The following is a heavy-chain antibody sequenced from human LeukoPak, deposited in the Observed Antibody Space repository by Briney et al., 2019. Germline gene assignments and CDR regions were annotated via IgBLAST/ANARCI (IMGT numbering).Heavy chain of an antibody. J-gene: IGHJ4*02. D-gene: IGHD5-24*01. CDR1: GFTFTNAW. V-gene: IGHV3-15*01. Sequence: PGGSLRLSCEASGFTFTNAWMNWVRQAPGKGPEWDGHMKSKRDGGATEYAAHVKGRFTISRDNATNSLYLQMNSLRADDTAVYYCARGERWLLPPTDYWGQGTLVTVSS. CDR2: MKSKRDGGAT. CDR3: ARGERWLLPPTDY.